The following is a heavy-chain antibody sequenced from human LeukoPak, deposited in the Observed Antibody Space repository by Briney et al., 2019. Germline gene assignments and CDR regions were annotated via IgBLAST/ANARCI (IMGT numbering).Heavy chain of an antibody. D-gene: IGHD2-21*02. CDR2: INAGNGNT. J-gene: IGHJ4*02. Sequence: VKVSCKASGFTFTSHDYNWVRQAPGQRLEWMGWINAGNGNTKYSQKFQGRVTITRDTSASTAYMELSSLRSEDTAVYYCARGPLGCGGDCYFDYWGQGTLVTVSS. CDR3: ARGPLGCGGDCYFDY. CDR1: GFTFTSHD. V-gene: IGHV1-3*01.